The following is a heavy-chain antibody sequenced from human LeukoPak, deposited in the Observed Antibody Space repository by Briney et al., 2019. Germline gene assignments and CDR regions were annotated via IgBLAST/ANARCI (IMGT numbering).Heavy chain of an antibody. CDR3: AREITDGDANWFDP. CDR2: IYYSGST. D-gene: IGHD4-17*01. V-gene: IGHV4-59*01. CDR1: GGSISSYY. Sequence: SETLSLTCTVSGGSISSYYWSWIRQPPGKGLEWIGYIYYSGSTNYNPSLKSRVTISVDTSKNQFSLKLSSVTAADTAVYYCAREITDGDANWFDPWGQGTLVTVSS. J-gene: IGHJ5*02.